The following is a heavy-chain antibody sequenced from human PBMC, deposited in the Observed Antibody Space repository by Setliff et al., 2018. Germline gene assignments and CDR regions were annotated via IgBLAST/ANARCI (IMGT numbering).Heavy chain of an antibody. D-gene: IGHD3-3*01. CDR1: GFTFSSYA. Sequence: GGSLRLSCAASGFTFSSYAMSWVRQAPGKGLEWVSAISGSGGSTYYADSVKGRFTISRDNAKNSLYLQMNSLRADDMAIYYCARDVAITIFGVVTSSPHWGQGTLVTVSS. CDR3: ARDVAITIFGVVTSSPH. CDR2: ISGSGGST. J-gene: IGHJ4*02. V-gene: IGHV3-23*01.